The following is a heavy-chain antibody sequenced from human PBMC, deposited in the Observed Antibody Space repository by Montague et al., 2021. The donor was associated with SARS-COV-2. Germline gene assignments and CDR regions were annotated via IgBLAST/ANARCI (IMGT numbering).Heavy chain of an antibody. CDR1: GVSISSYY. Sequence: SETLSLTRTVSGVSISSYYWTWIRQPPGKGLEWIGFIYYSGSTNYNPSLKSRVTISVDTSKNQFSLKLSSVTAADTAVYYCAKQALTRYCTSTTCFGAAFDIWGQGTMVTVSS. D-gene: IGHD2-2*01. J-gene: IGHJ3*02. CDR2: IYYSGST. CDR3: AKQALTRYCTSTTCFGAAFDI. V-gene: IGHV4-59*08.